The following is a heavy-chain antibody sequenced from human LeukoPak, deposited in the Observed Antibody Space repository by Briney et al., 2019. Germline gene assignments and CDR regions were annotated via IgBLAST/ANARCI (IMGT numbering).Heavy chain of an antibody. J-gene: IGHJ6*03. Sequence: SETLSLTWTVSGDSLSSGSYYWTWIRQTAGKGLEWIGRIYYSGNTNYNPSLRSRVTISVDTSKNQFSLNIYSLTAADTAVYFCARGVVTQRYYMDVWGKGTTVTVSS. CDR2: IYYSGNT. CDR3: ARGVVTQRYYMDV. V-gene: IGHV4-61*02. CDR1: GDSLSSGSYY. D-gene: IGHD3-22*01.